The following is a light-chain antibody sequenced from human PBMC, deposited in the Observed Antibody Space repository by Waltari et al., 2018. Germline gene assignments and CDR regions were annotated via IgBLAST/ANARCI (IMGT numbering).Light chain of an antibody. J-gene: IGLJ1*01. CDR1: NLVDKY. CDR2: HVS. V-gene: IGLV3-1*01. Sequence: SYEVTQPPSVSVSPGQTASITCSGDNLVDKYISWYQQKPGQSPVLVIYHVSKRPSGIPERFSGSNSGNTATLTISGTQAMDETDYYCLAWDGSGYVFGTGTKVTVL. CDR3: LAWDGSGYV.